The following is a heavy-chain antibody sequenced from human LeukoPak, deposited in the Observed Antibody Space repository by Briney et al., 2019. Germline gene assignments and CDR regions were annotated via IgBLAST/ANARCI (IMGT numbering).Heavy chain of an antibody. CDR1: GYSFTSYW. V-gene: IGHV5-51*01. Sequence: GESLKISCKGSGYSFTSYWIAWVRQMPGKGLEWMGIIYPGDSDTRYSPSFQGQVTISADKSISTAYLQWSSLKASDTATYYCARQDSTAYYDSTGLPYDAFDIWGQGTMVTVSS. CDR3: ARQDSTAYYDSTGLPYDAFDI. J-gene: IGHJ3*02. CDR2: IYPGDSDT. D-gene: IGHD3-22*01.